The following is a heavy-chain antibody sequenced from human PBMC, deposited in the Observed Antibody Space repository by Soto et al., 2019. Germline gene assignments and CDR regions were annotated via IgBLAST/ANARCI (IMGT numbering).Heavy chain of an antibody. CDR3: ARSFTVLRYFDWSNNWFDP. CDR2: INHSGST. CDR1: GGSFSCYY. V-gene: IGHV4-34*01. Sequence: PSETLSLTCAVYGGSFSCYYWSWIRQPPGKGLEWIGEINHSGSTNYNPSLKSRVTISVDTSKNQFSLKLSSVTAADTAVYYCARSFTVLRYFDWSNNWFDPWGQGTLVTVSS. J-gene: IGHJ5*02. D-gene: IGHD3-9*01.